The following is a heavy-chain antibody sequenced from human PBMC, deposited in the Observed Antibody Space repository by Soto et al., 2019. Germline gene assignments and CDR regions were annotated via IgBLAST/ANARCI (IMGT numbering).Heavy chain of an antibody. CDR1: GGSFSGYY. CDR3: ARDFYYYDSSGYQSNPSFYY. V-gene: IGHV4-34*01. D-gene: IGHD3-22*01. J-gene: IGHJ4*02. Sequence: PSETLSLTCAVYGGSFSGYYWSWIRQPPGKGLEWIGEINHSGSTNYNPSLKSRVTISVDTSKNQFSLKLSSVTAADTAVYYCARDFYYYDSSGYQSNPSFYYCGQGTLLTVSS. CDR2: INHSGST.